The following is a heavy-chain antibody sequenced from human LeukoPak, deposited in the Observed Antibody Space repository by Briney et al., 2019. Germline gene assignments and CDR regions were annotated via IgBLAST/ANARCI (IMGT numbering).Heavy chain of an antibody. Sequence: GGSPRLSCVVSGFTFTGYSMNWVRQAPGKGLEWVSSISSSSSHIFYADSVKGRFTISRDNARNALDLQMNSLRAEDAAVYYCARSVMTGSTTRAFDMWGQGTMVTVSS. D-gene: IGHD2/OR15-2a*01. CDR3: ARSVMTGSTTRAFDM. CDR2: ISSSSSHI. CDR1: GFTFTGYS. J-gene: IGHJ3*02. V-gene: IGHV3-21*01.